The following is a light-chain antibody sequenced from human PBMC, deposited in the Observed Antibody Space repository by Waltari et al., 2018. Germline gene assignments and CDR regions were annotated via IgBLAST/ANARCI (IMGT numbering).Light chain of an antibody. Sequence: QSALTQPASVSGSPGQSITISCTGTSSDVGGYNYVSWYQQHPGKAPKLMIFEVRNRPSGISXRXSGSKSGNTXSLTISGLQAEDEAIYYCSSYTRSSXLALFGGGTKLTVL. CDR1: SSDVGGYNY. J-gene: IGLJ2*01. CDR2: EVR. CDR3: SSYTRSSXLAL. V-gene: IGLV2-14*01.